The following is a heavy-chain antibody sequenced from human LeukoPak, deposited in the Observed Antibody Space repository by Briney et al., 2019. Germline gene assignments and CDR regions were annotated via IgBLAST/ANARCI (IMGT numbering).Heavy chain of an antibody. D-gene: IGHD6-19*01. CDR3: AREWAGKVDY. CDR2: IYYSGST. Sequence: PSETLSLTCTVSGGSISSSSYYWGWIRQPPGKGLEWIGSIYYSGSTYYNPSLKSRVTISVDKSKNQFSLKLSSVTAADTAVYYCAREWAGKVDYWGQGTLVTVSS. V-gene: IGHV4-39*07. J-gene: IGHJ4*02. CDR1: GGSISSSSYY.